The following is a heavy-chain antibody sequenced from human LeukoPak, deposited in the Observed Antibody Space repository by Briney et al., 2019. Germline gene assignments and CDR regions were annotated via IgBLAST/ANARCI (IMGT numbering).Heavy chain of an antibody. CDR2: ISYDGSNK. V-gene: IGHV3-30*03. J-gene: IGHJ4*02. CDR3: ARLGLGWSLDY. D-gene: IGHD6-19*01. Sequence: GGSLRLSCAASGFTFSSYGMHWVRQAPGKGLEWVAVISYDGSNKYYADSVKGRFTISRDNSKNTLYLQMNSLRAEDTAVYYCARLGLGWSLDYWGQGILVTVS. CDR1: GFTFSSYG.